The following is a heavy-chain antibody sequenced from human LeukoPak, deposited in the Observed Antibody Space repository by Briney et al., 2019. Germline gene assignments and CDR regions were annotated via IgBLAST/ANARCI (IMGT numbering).Heavy chain of an antibody. Sequence: SETLSLTCTVSGGSISSYDWSWIRQPAGKGLEWIGRTYTSGSTNYNPSLKSRVTISVDTSKNQFSLKLSSVTAADTAVYYCARGLWFGDENPPYFDYWGQGTLVTVSS. J-gene: IGHJ4*02. V-gene: IGHV4-4*07. CDR3: ARGLWFGDENPPYFDY. D-gene: IGHD3-10*01. CDR1: GGSISSYD. CDR2: TYTSGST.